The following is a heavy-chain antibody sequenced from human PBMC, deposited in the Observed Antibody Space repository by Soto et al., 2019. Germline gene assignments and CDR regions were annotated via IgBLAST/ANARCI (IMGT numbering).Heavy chain of an antibody. V-gene: IGHV3-7*04. D-gene: IGHD2-8*02. CDR1: GFTFSGYW. Sequence: EVHLVESGGGLVQPGGSLRLPCAASGFTFSGYWMTWVRQAPGKGLEGVANISPDGSEEYYVDSVKGRFTISRDNAKNSVYLQMNSLRGEDTALYYCTRDLNHDTGPWGQGTQVTVSS. J-gene: IGHJ5*02. CDR2: ISPDGSEE. CDR3: TRDLNHDTGP.